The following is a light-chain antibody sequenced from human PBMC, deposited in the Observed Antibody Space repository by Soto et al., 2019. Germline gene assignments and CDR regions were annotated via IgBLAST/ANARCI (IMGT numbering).Light chain of an antibody. V-gene: IGKV3D-20*02. J-gene: IGKJ5*01. CDR3: QQYSNWPIT. CDR1: QSVSSNY. CDR2: GAF. Sequence: EIVLTQSPGTLSLSPGERATFSCRASQSVSSNYLAWYQQKPGQAPRLVIYGAFSRATGIPDRFSGSGSGTDFTLTFSSLEPEDFAVYYCQQYSNWPITFGQGTRLEIK.